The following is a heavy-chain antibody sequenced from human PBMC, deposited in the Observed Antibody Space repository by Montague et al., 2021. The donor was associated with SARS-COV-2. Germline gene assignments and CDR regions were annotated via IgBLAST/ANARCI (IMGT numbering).Heavy chain of an antibody. CDR2: ISQSKTT. D-gene: IGHD4-23*01. V-gene: IGHV4-34*01. J-gene: IGHJ4*02. CDR3: ARWDPQTLTLIGLRGKSVCDY. CDR1: ACSISPSD. Sequence: SETLSLTCAVYACSISPSDLPRTPHSPSTALEWMAQISQSKTTNYKFNPALRSPVAKRMDTSKSRLSLKLTSVTAADTGVYYCARWDPQTLTLIGLRGKSVCDYWGPGTLVTAAS.